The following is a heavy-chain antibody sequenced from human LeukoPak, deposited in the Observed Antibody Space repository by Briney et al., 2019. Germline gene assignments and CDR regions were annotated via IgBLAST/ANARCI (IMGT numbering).Heavy chain of an antibody. CDR1: GFTFSSYW. J-gene: IGHJ4*02. Sequence: GGSLSLFCAASGFTFSSYWMHWVRQAPGKRLVWVSRINSDGSRTRYAESVTGRFTIATDKAKNTLDLQMNSMRAEDTGVYYCARDRRYSSSSGGGGYFDYWGRGTLVTVSS. CDR3: ARDRRYSSSSGGGGYFDY. CDR2: INSDGSRT. V-gene: IGHV3-74*01. D-gene: IGHD6-6*01.